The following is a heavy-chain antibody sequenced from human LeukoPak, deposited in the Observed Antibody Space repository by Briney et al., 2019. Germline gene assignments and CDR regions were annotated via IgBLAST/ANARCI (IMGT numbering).Heavy chain of an antibody. Sequence: SSETLSLTCAVSGGSISSSNWWSWVRQPPGKGLEWVGSVYYTGSTYHNPSLKSRVTMSIDTSRNQFSLKLSSVTAADTAMYYCAREDSGISDNAFDIWGQGTMVTISS. CDR2: VYYTGST. V-gene: IGHV4-4*02. D-gene: IGHD1-26*01. CDR3: AREDSGISDNAFDI. J-gene: IGHJ3*02. CDR1: GGSISSSNW.